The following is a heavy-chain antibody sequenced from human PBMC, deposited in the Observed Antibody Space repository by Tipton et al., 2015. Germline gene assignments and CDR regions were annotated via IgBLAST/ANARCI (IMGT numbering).Heavy chain of an antibody. D-gene: IGHD3-10*02. J-gene: IGHJ4*02. Sequence: TLSLTCAVSAYSISSDYYWGWIRQPPGKGLEWIGSISHSGNTYYNPSLKSRVTMSRDTSKNQFSLRLSSVTAADTAVYFCARTDVLGPFDYWGLGTMVT. CDR1: AYSISSDYY. CDR2: ISHSGNT. V-gene: IGHV4-38-2*01. CDR3: ARTDVLGPFDY.